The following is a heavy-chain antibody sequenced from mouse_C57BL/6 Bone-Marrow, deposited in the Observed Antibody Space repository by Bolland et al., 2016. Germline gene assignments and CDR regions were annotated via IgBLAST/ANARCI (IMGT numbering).Heavy chain of an antibody. CDR3: ARHPIYYFDV. V-gene: IGHV5-9*01. J-gene: IGHJ1*03. Sequence: YYPDSVKGRFTISRDNAKNTLYLQMSSLRSEDTALYYCARHPIYYFDVWGTG. D-gene: IGHD1-1*01.